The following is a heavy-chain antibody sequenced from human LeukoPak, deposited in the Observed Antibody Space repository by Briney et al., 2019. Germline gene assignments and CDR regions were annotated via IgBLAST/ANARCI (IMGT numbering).Heavy chain of an antibody. J-gene: IGHJ4*02. Sequence: SETLSLTCAVYGGSFSGYYWSWIRQPPGKGLEWIGEINHSGSTNYNPSLKSRVTISVDTSKNQFSLKLSSVTAADTAVYCCARLPSSYYGSGTTGDYWGQGTLVTVSS. CDR3: ARLPSSYYGSGTTGDY. D-gene: IGHD3-10*01. V-gene: IGHV4-34*01. CDR2: INHSGST. CDR1: GGSFSGYY.